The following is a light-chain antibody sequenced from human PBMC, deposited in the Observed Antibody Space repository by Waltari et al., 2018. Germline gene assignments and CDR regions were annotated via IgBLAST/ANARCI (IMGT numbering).Light chain of an antibody. CDR3: QQRSAWPT. CDR2: DAS. V-gene: IGKV1-33*01. J-gene: IGKJ4*01. Sequence: DIQMTQSPSSLSASVGDRVTITCQASQDISNYLNWYQQKPGKAPKLLIYDASNLETGVPSRFSGSGSGTDFTFTISSLQPEDIAVYYCQQRSAWPTFGGGTKVEFK. CDR1: QDISNY.